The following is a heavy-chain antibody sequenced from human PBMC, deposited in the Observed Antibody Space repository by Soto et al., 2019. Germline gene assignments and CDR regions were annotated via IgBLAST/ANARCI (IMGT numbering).Heavy chain of an antibody. CDR1: GYSFTSYW. V-gene: IGHV5-51*01. J-gene: IGHJ3*02. D-gene: IGHD3-16*02. CDR3: ASPTRDDYIWGSYRYRGAFDI. CDR2: IYPGDSDT. Sequence: GESLKISCKGSGYSFTSYWIGWVRQMPGKGLEWMGIIYPGDSDTRYSPSFQGQVTISADKSISTAYLQWSSLKASDTAMYYCASPTRDDYIWGSYRYRGAFDIWGQGTMVTVSS.